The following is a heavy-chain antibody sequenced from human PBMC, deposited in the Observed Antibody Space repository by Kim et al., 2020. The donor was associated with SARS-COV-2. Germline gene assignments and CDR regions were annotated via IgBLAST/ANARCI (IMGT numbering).Heavy chain of an antibody. Sequence: SETLSLTCTVSGGSISSSNYYWGCIRQPPGKGLEWIGSIYYSGSTYYNPSLKSRVTISVDTSKNQFSLKLSSMTAADTAVYYCARDLLGRADYWGQGTLV. V-gene: IGHV4-39*07. CDR3: ARDLLGRADY. CDR2: IYYSGST. J-gene: IGHJ4*02. D-gene: IGHD7-27*01. CDR1: GGSISSSNYY.